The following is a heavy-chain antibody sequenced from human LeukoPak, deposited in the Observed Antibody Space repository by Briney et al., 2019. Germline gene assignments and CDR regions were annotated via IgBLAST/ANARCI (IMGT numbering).Heavy chain of an antibody. J-gene: IGHJ5*02. CDR1: GFSFSDSY. CDR2: ISGDSDYT. D-gene: IGHD3-16*01. CDR3: VRDTYDYVRGSPSNWFDP. V-gene: IGHV3-11*06. Sequence: GGPLRLSCAASGFSFSDSYMSWIRQAPGKGLEWVSYISGDSDYTNYADSVNGRFTISRDNAKKSLYLQMNSLTAEDTAVYFCVRDTYDYVRGSPSNWFDPWGQGTLVTVSS.